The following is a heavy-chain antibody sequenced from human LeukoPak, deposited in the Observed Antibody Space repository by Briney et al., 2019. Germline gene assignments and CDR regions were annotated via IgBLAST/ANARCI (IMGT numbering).Heavy chain of an antibody. CDR2: IYHSGST. Sequence: SETLSLTCAVSGGSISSGGYSWSWIRQPPGKGLEWIGYIYHSGSTNYNPSLKSRVTISVDTSKNQFSLKLSSVTAADTAVYYCARREGIWVYGDYGDNWFDPWGQGTLVTVSS. CDR1: GGSISSGGYS. D-gene: IGHD4-17*01. J-gene: IGHJ5*02. V-gene: IGHV4-30-2*01. CDR3: ARREGIWVYGDYGDNWFDP.